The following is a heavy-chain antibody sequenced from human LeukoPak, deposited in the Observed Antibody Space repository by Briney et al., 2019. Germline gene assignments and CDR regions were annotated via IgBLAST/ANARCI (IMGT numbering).Heavy chain of an antibody. CDR3: ARDGHGVPLDY. J-gene: IGHJ4*02. CDR1: GLSFSSYA. Sequence: GGALRLSCAASGLSFSSYAMHWVRQAPGKGLEWVAVVSYDGTEKYYGDSVKGRFTISRDNSKNTLYLQMNSLRAEDTALYYCARDGHGVPLDYWGQGTLVTVSP. CDR2: VSYDGTEK. D-gene: IGHD4-17*01. V-gene: IGHV3-30-3*01.